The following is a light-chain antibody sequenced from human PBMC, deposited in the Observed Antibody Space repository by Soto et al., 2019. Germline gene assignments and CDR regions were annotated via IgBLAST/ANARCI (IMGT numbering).Light chain of an antibody. J-gene: IGKJ5*01. CDR3: QQLNSYPIT. V-gene: IGKV3-11*01. CDR1: PSVTNF. CDR2: GAF. Sequence: EIVLRQSPATLSLAPGERASLSCRASPSVTNFLAWYQQKPGQAPRLLIYGAFNRATGIPARFSGSGSGTEFTLTISSLQPEDFATYYCQQLNSYPITFGQGTRLEIK.